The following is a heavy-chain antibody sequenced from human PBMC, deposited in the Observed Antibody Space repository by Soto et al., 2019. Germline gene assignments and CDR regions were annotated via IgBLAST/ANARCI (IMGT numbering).Heavy chain of an antibody. J-gene: IGHJ4*02. CDR3: ATHVSGNLFDF. CDR2: VYYSGNT. Sequence: SETLSLTCTVSGGSVSKYYWSWIRQPPGKGLEWIGYVYYSGNTDYNPSLKSRVSISADTSTRQFSLKLSSVTAADTAVYYCATHVSGNLFDFWGQGTLVTVSS. V-gene: IGHV4-59*02. CDR1: GGSVSKYY.